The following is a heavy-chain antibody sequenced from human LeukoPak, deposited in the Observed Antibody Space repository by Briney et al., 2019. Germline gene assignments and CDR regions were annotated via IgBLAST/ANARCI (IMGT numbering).Heavy chain of an antibody. CDR2: IYYSGST. V-gene: IGHV4-39*07. J-gene: IGHJ5*02. CDR1: GGSISSSSYY. Sequence: SETLSLTCTVSGGSISSSSYYWGWLRQPPGKGLEWIGRIYYSGSTYYNPSLKSRVTISVDTSKNQFSLKLSSVTAADTAVYYCARSAISFGGVIALNWFDPWGQGTLVTVSS. CDR3: ARSAISFGGVIALNWFDP. D-gene: IGHD3-16*02.